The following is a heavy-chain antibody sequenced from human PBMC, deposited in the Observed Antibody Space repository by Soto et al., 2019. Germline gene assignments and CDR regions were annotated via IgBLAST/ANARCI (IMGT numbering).Heavy chain of an antibody. D-gene: IGHD5-18*01. CDR3: ASGIQLWLRRINNGYSG. Sequence: SVKVSCKASGYTFTSYGISWVRQAPGQGLEWMGGIIPMFGTANYAQRLQDRVTITADESTNTVYMELSSLRSEDTAVYFCASGIQLWLRRINNGYSGWGQGTLVTVSS. CDR1: GYTFTSYG. V-gene: IGHV1-69*13. J-gene: IGHJ4*02. CDR2: IIPMFGTA.